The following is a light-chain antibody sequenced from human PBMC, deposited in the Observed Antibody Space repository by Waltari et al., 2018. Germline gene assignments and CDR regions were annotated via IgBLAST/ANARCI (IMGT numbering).Light chain of an antibody. V-gene: IGKV3-20*01. CDR2: DTS. Sequence: EIVLTQSPGTLSLSPGERATLSCRASQTVRATYLAWYQQKPGQAPTLVIHDTSSRATGIPDRFSGSGSGTDFSLTISSLEPEDFAVYYCQQYDISPLPFGGGTKVETK. CDR3: QQYDISPLP. J-gene: IGKJ4*01. CDR1: QTVRATY.